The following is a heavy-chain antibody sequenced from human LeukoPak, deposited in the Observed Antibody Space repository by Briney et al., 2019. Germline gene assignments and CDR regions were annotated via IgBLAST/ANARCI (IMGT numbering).Heavy chain of an antibody. J-gene: IGHJ5*02. Sequence: SETLSLTCTVSGGSISSYYWSWIRQPPGKGLEWIGYIYYSGSTNYNPSLKSRVTISVDTSKNQFSLKLSSETAADTAVYYCARSVWYYGSGSYSWFDPWGQGTLVTVSS. V-gene: IGHV4-59*01. CDR2: IYYSGST. D-gene: IGHD3-10*01. CDR1: GGSISSYY. CDR3: ARSVWYYGSGSYSWFDP.